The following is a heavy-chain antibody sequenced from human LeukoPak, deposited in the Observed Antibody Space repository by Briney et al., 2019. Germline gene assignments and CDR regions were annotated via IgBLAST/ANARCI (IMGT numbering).Heavy chain of an antibody. Sequence: KPSAALSLNCTVSRGSMRGHYWSWIRQTPGKGLEWIGFAYYNGGAMYNPSLKSRVTISVDTSKNQFSLKLSPVTAADTAVYYCTRSHTLIVWPGPTVWFDPWGQGTLVTVSS. V-gene: IGHV4-59*11. CDR2: AYYNGGA. CDR1: RGSMRGHY. CDR3: TRSHTLIVWPGPTVWFDP. J-gene: IGHJ5*02. D-gene: IGHD2-21*02.